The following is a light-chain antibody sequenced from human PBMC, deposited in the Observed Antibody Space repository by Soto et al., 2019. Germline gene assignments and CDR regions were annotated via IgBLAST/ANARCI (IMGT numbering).Light chain of an antibody. J-gene: IGKJ2*01. Sequence: DIQMTQSPSTLSASVGDRVTITCRASQTINSKLAWYQKKPGQAPKLLIFDGYNLESGVPFRFSGSGSGTEFPLSIGSLQPDDFATYYCQQYETYFRYTFGQGTKLDIK. V-gene: IGKV1-5*01. CDR1: QTINSK. CDR2: DGY. CDR3: QQYETYFRYT.